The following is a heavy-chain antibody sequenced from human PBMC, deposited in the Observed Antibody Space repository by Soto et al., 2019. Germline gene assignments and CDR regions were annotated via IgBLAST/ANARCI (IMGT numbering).Heavy chain of an antibody. CDR2: IIPIFGTA. V-gene: IGHV1-69*13. Sequence: SVKVSCKASGGTFSSYAISWVRQAPGQGLEWMGGIIPIFGTANYAQKFQGRVTITADESTSTAYMELSSLRPEDTAVYYCARDVSAIYCGGDCYPGYFDYWGQGTLVTVPS. J-gene: IGHJ4*02. CDR1: GGTFSSYA. CDR3: ARDVSAIYCGGDCYPGYFDY. D-gene: IGHD2-21*02.